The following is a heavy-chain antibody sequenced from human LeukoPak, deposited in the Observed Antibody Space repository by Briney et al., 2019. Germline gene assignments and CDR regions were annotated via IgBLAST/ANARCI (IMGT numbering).Heavy chain of an antibody. Sequence: PGRSLRLSCAASGFTFSSYAMHWVRQAPGKGLEWVAVISYDGSNKYYADSVKGRFTISRDNSKNTLYLQMNSLRAEDTAVYYCARDSGPGIAALVRYPLAYWGQGTLVTVSS. J-gene: IGHJ4*02. CDR1: GFTFSSYA. V-gene: IGHV3-30*01. CDR3: ARDSGPGIAALVRYPLAY. CDR2: ISYDGSNK. D-gene: IGHD6-13*01.